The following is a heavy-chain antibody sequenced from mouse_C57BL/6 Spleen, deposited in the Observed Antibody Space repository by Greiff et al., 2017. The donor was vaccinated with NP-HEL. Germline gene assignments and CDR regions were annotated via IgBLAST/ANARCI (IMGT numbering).Heavy chain of an antibody. CDR3: ARGTLYYGSSYYAMDY. D-gene: IGHD1-1*01. Sequence: EVQLQQSGPELVKPGASVKIPCKASGYTFTDYNMDWVKQSHGKSLEWIGDINPNNGGTIYNQKFKGKATLTVDKSSSTAYMELRSLTSEDTAVYYCARGTLYYGSSYYAMDYWGQGTSVTVSS. V-gene: IGHV1-18*01. J-gene: IGHJ4*01. CDR2: INPNNGGT. CDR1: GYTFTDYN.